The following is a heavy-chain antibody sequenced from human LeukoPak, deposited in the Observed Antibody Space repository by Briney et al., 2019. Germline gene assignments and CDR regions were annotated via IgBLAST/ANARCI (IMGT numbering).Heavy chain of an antibody. CDR3: ARHSGELDSDY. J-gene: IGHJ4*02. V-gene: IGHV5-51*01. CDR2: VYPGDSDT. Sequence: GESLKISCKGSGYIFSNNWIAWVRQKPGKGLEWMGIVYPGDSDTRHSPSFQGQVTISADKSISTAYLQWSSLKASDTAMYYCARHSGELDSDYWGQGTLVTVSS. D-gene: IGHD1-26*01. CDR1: GYIFSNNW.